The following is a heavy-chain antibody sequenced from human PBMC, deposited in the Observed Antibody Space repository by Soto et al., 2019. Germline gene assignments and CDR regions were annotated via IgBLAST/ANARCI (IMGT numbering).Heavy chain of an antibody. J-gene: IGHJ4*02. CDR3: AKEERMDRGGLIWIDY. CDR1: GFTFSDYW. Sequence: GGYLRLSCAASGFTFSDYWMHWVRQAPGKGLVWVSPITDSGTDSYYADSVKGRFTLSRDNSKNTLYLQMNSLRAEDTAVYYCAKEERMDRGGLIWIDYWGQGSLVTVSS. V-gene: IGHV3-23*01. CDR2: ITDSGTDS. D-gene: IGHD3-10*01.